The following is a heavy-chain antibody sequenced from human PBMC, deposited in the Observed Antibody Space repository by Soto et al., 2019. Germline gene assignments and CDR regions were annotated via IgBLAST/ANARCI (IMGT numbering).Heavy chain of an antibody. D-gene: IGHD2-21*01. CDR1: GGSISSYY. J-gene: IGHJ4*02. CDR2: IYYSGST. Sequence: SETLSLTCTVSGGSISSYYWSWIRQPPGKGLEWIGYIYYSGSTNYNPSLKSRVTISVDTSKNQFSLKLGSVTAADTAVYYCARLRSAIVEYWGQGTLVTVSS. V-gene: IGHV4-59*08. CDR3: ARLRSAIVEY.